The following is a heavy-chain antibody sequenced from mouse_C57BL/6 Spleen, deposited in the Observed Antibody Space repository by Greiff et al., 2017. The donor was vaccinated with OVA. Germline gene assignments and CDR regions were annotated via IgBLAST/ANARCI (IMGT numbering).Heavy chain of an antibody. J-gene: IGHJ4*01. V-gene: IGHV1-72*01. D-gene: IGHD4-1*01. CDR1: GYTFTSYW. Sequence: QVQLQQPGAELVKPGASVKLSCKASGYTFTSYWMHWVKQRPGRGLEWIGRIDPNSGGTKYNEKFKSKATLTVDKPSSTAYMQLSSLTSEDSAVYHCARWANWDDYYAMDYWGQGTSVTVSS. CDR2: IDPNSGGT. CDR3: ARWANWDDYYAMDY.